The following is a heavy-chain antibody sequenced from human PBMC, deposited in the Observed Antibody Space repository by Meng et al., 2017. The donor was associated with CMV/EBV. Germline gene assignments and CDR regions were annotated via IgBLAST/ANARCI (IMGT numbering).Heavy chain of an antibody. CDR2: INPTSGGT. Sequence: KASGYTFTGYYMHWVRQAPGQGLECMGWINPTSGGTNYAQKFQGRVTMTRDTSISTAYMELSRLRSDDTAVYYCARGYSYGYPWFDPWGQGTLVTVSS. D-gene: IGHD5-18*01. J-gene: IGHJ5*02. V-gene: IGHV1-2*02. CDR1: GYTFTGYY. CDR3: ARGYSYGYPWFDP.